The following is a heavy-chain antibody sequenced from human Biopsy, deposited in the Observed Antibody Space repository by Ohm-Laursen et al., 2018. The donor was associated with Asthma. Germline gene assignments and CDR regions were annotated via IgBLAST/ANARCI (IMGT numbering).Heavy chain of an antibody. CDR1: GFSFSNFA. V-gene: IGHV3-30*01. D-gene: IGHD1-1*01. J-gene: IGHJ3*02. Sequence: SLRLSCAASGFSFSNFAIHWVRRAPGKGLEWVGVVSKDASTQDYADSVKGRFTMARDNSKNTLDLQMNSLREEDTAVYYCVRDGTDDAFDIWGQGTVVSVSS. CDR2: VSKDASTQ. CDR3: VRDGTDDAFDI.